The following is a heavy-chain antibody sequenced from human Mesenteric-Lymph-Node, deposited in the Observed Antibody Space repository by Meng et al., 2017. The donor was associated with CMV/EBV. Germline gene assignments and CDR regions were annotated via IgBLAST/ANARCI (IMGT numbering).Heavy chain of an antibody. D-gene: IGHD3-3*01. Sequence: GGSLRLSCAASGFTFSSYSMNWVRQAPGKGLEWVSSISSSSSYIYYADSVKGRFTISRDNAKNSLYLQMNSLRAEDTAVYYCARAKDYDFWSGFGYYYYGMDVWGQGTTVTSP. CDR1: GFTFSSYS. V-gene: IGHV3-21*01. CDR2: ISSSSSYI. CDR3: ARAKDYDFWSGFGYYYYGMDV. J-gene: IGHJ6*02.